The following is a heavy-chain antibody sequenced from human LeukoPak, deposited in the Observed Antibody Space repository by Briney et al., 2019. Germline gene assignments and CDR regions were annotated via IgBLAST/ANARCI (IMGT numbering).Heavy chain of an antibody. Sequence: PGGSLRLSCTASGFTFSTYAMSWVRQAPGKGLEWVSYISSSSSTIYYADSVKGRFTISRDNAKNSLYLQMNSLRAEDTAVYYCARDQYYYGSGSYLDYWGQGTLVTVSS. V-gene: IGHV3-48*01. CDR2: ISSSSSTI. CDR3: ARDQYYYGSGSYLDY. D-gene: IGHD3-10*01. CDR1: GFTFSTYA. J-gene: IGHJ4*02.